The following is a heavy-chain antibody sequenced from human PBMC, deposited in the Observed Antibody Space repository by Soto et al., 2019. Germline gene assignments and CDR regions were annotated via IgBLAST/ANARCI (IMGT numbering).Heavy chain of an antibody. CDR3: VRGGAALPH. Sequence: WGSLRLSCAASGFNFSTYYMGWVRQAPGKGLEWVANIAEDGSKKDYADSVKGRFTVSRDNADNSLHLQMHSLRVEDTALYYCVRGGAALPHWGQGAWVTAPQ. J-gene: IGHJ4*02. V-gene: IGHV3-7*01. CDR1: GFNFSTYY. D-gene: IGHD1-26*01. CDR2: IAEDGSKK.